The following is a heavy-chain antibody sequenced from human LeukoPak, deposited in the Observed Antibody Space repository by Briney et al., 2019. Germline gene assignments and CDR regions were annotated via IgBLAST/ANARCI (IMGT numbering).Heavy chain of an antibody. Sequence: GGSLRLSCAASGFTFSSYGMHWVRQAPGKGLEWVSGISWNSGSIGYADSVKGRFTISRDNAKNSLYLQMNSLRAEDTALYYCAKDRGAAADFFDYWGQGTLVTVSS. D-gene: IGHD6-13*01. CDR2: ISWNSGSI. V-gene: IGHV3-9*01. J-gene: IGHJ4*02. CDR1: GFTFSSYG. CDR3: AKDRGAAADFFDY.